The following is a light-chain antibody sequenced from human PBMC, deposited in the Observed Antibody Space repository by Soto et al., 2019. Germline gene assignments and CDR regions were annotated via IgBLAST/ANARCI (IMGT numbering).Light chain of an antibody. CDR1: SSNIGSNY. CDR2: SDN. CDR3: AAWDDSLSGPV. V-gene: IGLV1-47*02. J-gene: IGLJ3*02. Sequence: QAVVTQPPSASGTPGQRVTISCSGSSSNIGSNYVYWYQQLPGTAPKLLTYSDNQRPSGVPDRFSGSKSGTSASLAISGLRSEDEADYSCAAWDDSLSGPVFGGGTKVTVL.